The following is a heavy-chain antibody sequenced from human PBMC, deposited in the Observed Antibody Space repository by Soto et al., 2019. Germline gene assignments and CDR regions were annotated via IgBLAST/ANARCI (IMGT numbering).Heavy chain of an antibody. CDR1: GGSISSYY. D-gene: IGHD1-26*01. CDR2: IYTSGST. CDR3: ARLVVGATWYYFDY. V-gene: IGHV4-4*07. J-gene: IGHJ4*02. Sequence: SETLSLTCTVSGGSISSYYWSWIRQPAGEGLEWIGRIYTSGSTNYNPSLKSRVTMSVDTSKNQFSLKLSSVTAADTAVYYCARLVVGATWYYFDYWGQGTLVTVSS.